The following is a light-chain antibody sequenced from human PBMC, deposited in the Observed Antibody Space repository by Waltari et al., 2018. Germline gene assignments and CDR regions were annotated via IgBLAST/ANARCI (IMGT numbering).Light chain of an antibody. CDR3: QQYKNWRA. Sequence: EIVMTQSPATLSVSPGERATLSCRASQSVGSNLAWYQQKPGQAPRLPIYGASTRATGFPARFSGSGSGTEFTLTISSLQSEDSAVYYCQQYKNWRALGQGTKVEIK. V-gene: IGKV3-15*01. CDR1: QSVGSN. J-gene: IGKJ1*01. CDR2: GAS.